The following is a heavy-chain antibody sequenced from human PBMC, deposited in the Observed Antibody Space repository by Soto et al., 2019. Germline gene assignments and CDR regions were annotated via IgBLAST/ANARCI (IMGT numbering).Heavy chain of an antibody. D-gene: IGHD2-2*02. J-gene: IGHJ5*02. CDR3: ARGCSSSSCYMGNWLDP. CDR2: INHSGST. Sequence: ETLSLTCAVYGGSFSGYYWSWIRQPPGKGLEWIGEINHSGSTNYNPSLKSRVTISVATSKNQFSLQLSSVTAADTAVHYCARGCSSSSCYMGNWLDPWGQGTLVTVSS. V-gene: IGHV4-34*01. CDR1: GGSFSGYY.